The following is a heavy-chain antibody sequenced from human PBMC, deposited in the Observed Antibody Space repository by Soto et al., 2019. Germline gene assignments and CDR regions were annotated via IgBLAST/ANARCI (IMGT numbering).Heavy chain of an antibody. V-gene: IGHV1-69*13. CDR3: ARGRDGYNYGHAFDI. J-gene: IGHJ3*02. D-gene: IGHD5-12*01. CDR1: GGTFSSYA. Sequence: VKVSCKASGGTFSSYAISWVRQAPGQGLEWVGGIIPIFGTANYAQKFQGRVTITADESTSTAYMELSSLRSEDTAVYYCARGRDGYNYGHAFDIWGQGTMVTVSS. CDR2: IIPIFGTA.